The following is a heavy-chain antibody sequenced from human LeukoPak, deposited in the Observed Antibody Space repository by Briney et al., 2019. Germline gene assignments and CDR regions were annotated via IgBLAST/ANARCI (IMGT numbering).Heavy chain of an antibody. CDR1: GFPISSYY. CDR3: SIHPNARYSSGFIDF. D-gene: IGHD3-22*01. J-gene: IGHJ4*02. Sequence: SVTLSLTCTVSGFPISSYYWIWIRQPPGKGLVGSVYIYYSGSTNYNPSLKSRVTISVDTPRNQFSLTHSTVTAAATAVFYSSIHPNARYSSGFIDFWGQGTLVTVSS. CDR2: IYYSGST. V-gene: IGHV4-59*08.